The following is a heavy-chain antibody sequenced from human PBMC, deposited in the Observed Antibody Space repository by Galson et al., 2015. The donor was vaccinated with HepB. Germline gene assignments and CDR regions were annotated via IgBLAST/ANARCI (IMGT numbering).Heavy chain of an antibody. CDR1: GFTFSSYS. CDR2: ISSSSSTI. Sequence: SLRLSCAASGFTFSSYSMDWVRQAPGKGLEWVSYISSSSSTIYYADSVKGRFTISRDNAKNSLYLQMNSLRDEDTAVYYCAREGRTYYYYYMDVWGKGTTVTVSS. J-gene: IGHJ6*03. V-gene: IGHV3-48*02. CDR3: AREGRTYYYYYMDV.